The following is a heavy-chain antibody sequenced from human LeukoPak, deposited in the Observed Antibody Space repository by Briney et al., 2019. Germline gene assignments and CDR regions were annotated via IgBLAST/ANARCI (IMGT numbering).Heavy chain of an antibody. CDR3: ARAVTMVRGVIISAFDI. V-gene: IGHV4-34*01. CDR1: GGSFSGYY. J-gene: IGHJ3*02. D-gene: IGHD3-10*01. CDR2: INHSGST. Sequence: SETLSLTCAVYGGSFSGYYWSWIRQPPGKGLGWIGEINHSGSTNYNPSLKSRVTISVDRSKNQFSLKLSSVTAADTAVYYCARAVTMVRGVIISAFDIWGQGTMVTVSS.